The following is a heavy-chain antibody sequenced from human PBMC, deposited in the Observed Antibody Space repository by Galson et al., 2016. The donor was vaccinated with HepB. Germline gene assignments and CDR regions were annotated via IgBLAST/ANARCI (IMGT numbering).Heavy chain of an antibody. CDR1: RGSINSTNW. V-gene: IGHV4-4*02. J-gene: IGHJ6*02. D-gene: IGHD5-12*01. CDR2: IYYTGST. Sequence: ETLSLTCAVSRGSINSTNWWSWVRQSPEKGLEWIGEIYYTGSTNYNPSLKSRVIISVDTSKNEFSLRLTSVTGADTAVYYCARGDIGATLGRQYNHYYYYGMDVWGQGTTVTVSS. CDR3: ARGDIGATLGRQYNHYYYYGMDV.